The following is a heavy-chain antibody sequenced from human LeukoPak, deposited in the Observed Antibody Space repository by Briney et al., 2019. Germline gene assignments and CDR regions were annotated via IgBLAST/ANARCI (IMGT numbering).Heavy chain of an antibody. D-gene: IGHD6-13*01. CDR3: ARDSSIAAAGLPFDY. J-gene: IGHJ4*02. V-gene: IGHV1-18*01. CDR2: ISAYNGNT. Sequence: ASVKVSGKASGYTFTSYGISGVRQAPGQGLEWMGWISAYNGNTNYAQKLQGRVTMTTDTSTSTAYMELRSLRSDDTAVYYCARDSSIAAAGLPFDYWGQGTLVTVSS. CDR1: GYTFTSYG.